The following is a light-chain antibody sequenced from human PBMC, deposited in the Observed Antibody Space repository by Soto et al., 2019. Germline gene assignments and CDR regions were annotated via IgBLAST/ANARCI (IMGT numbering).Light chain of an antibody. J-gene: IGLJ2*01. CDR3: QAWDSGTVV. Sequence: SYELTQPPSVSVSPGQTANITCSGNTLGSKFVFWYQQKAGQSPMVVIYEDTKRPSGIPGRFSGSNSGNTATLTISGTQAMDEADFYCQAWDSGTVVFGGGTKLTVL. CDR2: EDT. V-gene: IGLV3-1*01. CDR1: TLGSKF.